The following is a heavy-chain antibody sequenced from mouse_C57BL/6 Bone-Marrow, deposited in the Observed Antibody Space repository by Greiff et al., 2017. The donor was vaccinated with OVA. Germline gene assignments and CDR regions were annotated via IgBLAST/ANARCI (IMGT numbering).Heavy chain of an antibody. Sequence: QVQLQQPGAELVKPGASVKLSCKASGYTFTSYWMQWVKQRPGQGLECIGEIDPSDSYTNYNQKFKGKATLTVDTSSSTAYMQLSSLTSEDSAVYYCARYDYGYYFDYWGQGTTLTVSS. CDR2: IDPSDSYT. CDR1: GYTFTSYW. D-gene: IGHD2-4*01. CDR3: ARYDYGYYFDY. V-gene: IGHV1-50*01. J-gene: IGHJ2*01.